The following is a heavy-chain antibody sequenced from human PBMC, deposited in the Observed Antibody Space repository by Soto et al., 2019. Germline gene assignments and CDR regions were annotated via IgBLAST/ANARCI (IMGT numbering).Heavy chain of an antibody. CDR2: IYDSGST. J-gene: IGHJ4*02. Sequence: PSETLSLTCTVSGGSISSSNYYWGWIRQPPGKGLEWIGYIYDSGSTNYNPSLKSRVTISVDTSKNHFSLKLSSVTAADTAMYFCARTDYYGSSGSLGYWGQGTLVTVSS. CDR1: GGSISSSNYY. CDR3: ARTDYYGSSGSLGY. D-gene: IGHD3-22*01. V-gene: IGHV4-61*03.